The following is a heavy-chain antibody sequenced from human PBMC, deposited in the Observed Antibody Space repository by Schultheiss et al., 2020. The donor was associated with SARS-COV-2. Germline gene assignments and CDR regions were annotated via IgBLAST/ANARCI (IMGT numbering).Heavy chain of an antibody. CDR2: IKQDGSEK. CDR1: GFTFSSYG. D-gene: IGHD4-17*01. V-gene: IGHV3-7*03. Sequence: GGSLRLSCAASGFTFSSYGMHWVRQAPGKGLEWVANIKQDGSEKYYVDSVKGRFTISRDNSKNTLYLQMNSLRAEDTAVYYCVEHSRDFGDSRTAWWGQGTRVTVSS. CDR3: VEHSRDFGDSRTAW. J-gene: IGHJ4*02.